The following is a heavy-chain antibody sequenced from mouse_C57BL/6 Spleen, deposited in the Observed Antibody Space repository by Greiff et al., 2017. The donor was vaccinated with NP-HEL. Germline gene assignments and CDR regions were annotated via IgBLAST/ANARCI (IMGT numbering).Heavy chain of an antibody. Sequence: EVQVVESGGGLVKPGGSLKLSCAASGFTFSSYAMSWVRQTPEKRLEWVATISSGGSYTYYPDSVKGRFTISRDNAKNTLYLQMSSLRSEDTAMYYWARPYDYGSSYLDDWGQGTTLTVSS. D-gene: IGHD1-1*01. CDR1: GFTFSSYA. J-gene: IGHJ2*01. CDR2: ISSGGSYT. V-gene: IGHV5-9-3*01. CDR3: ARPYDYGSSYLDD.